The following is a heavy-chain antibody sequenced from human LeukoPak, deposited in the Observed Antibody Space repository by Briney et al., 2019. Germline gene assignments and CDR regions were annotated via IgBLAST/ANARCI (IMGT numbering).Heavy chain of an antibody. CDR1: GFTFSDYY. Sequence: GGSLRLSCAASGFTFSDYYMSWIRQAPGKGLEWVSYISSSGSTIYYADSVKGRFTISRDNAKNSLYLQMNSLRAEDTAVYYRARRSSSPWFDPWGQGTLVTVSS. D-gene: IGHD6-6*01. J-gene: IGHJ5*02. V-gene: IGHV3-11*01. CDR3: ARRSSSPWFDP. CDR2: ISSSGSTI.